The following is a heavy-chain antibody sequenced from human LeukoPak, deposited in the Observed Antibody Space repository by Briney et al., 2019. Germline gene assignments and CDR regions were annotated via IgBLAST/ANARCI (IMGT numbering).Heavy chain of an antibody. Sequence: GGSLRLSCAASGFTFSSYWMSWVRQAPGKGREWVANIKQDGSEKYYVDSVKGRFTISRDNAKSSLYLQMNSLRAEDTAVYYCARALVVVDFDYWGQGTLVTVSS. CDR2: IKQDGSEK. CDR1: GFTFSSYW. CDR3: ARALVVVDFDY. D-gene: IGHD2-15*01. V-gene: IGHV3-7*03. J-gene: IGHJ4*02.